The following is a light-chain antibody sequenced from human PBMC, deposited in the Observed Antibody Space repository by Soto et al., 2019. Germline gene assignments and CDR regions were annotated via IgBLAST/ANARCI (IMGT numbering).Light chain of an antibody. Sequence: AIRMTQSPSSFSASTGDRVTITCRASQGISSYLAWYQQKPGKAPKLLIYAASTLQSGVPPRFSGSGSGTDFTLTISCLQSEDFATYYCQQYYSYPYTFGQGTKLEIK. CDR1: QGISSY. J-gene: IGKJ2*01. CDR2: AAS. CDR3: QQYYSYPYT. V-gene: IGKV1-8*01.